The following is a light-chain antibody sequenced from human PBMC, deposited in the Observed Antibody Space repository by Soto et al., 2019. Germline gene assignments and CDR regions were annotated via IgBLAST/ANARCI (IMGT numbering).Light chain of an antibody. CDR1: SSNIGSNF. Sequence: QSVLTQAPSASGTPGQRVTISCSGSSSNIGSNFVYSYQHLPGTAPKLLIYRNNQRPLGVPDRFSGSRSGTSASLAISGLRPEDEADYYCAVWEDSLSGYVFGTGTKFTVL. CDR3: AVWEDSLSGYV. V-gene: IGLV1-47*01. J-gene: IGLJ1*01. CDR2: RNN.